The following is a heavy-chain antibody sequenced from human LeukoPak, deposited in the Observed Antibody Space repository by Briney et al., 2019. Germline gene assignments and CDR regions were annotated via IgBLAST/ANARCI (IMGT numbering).Heavy chain of an antibody. Sequence: SETLSLTCAVYGGSFSGYYWSWIRQPPGKGLEWIGEINHSGSTNYNPSLKSRVTISVDTSKSQFSLKLSSVTAADTAVYYCARGDSGYCSGGSCYSFSSLGSASFDYWGQGTLVTVSS. CDR3: ARGDSGYCSGGSCYSFSSLGSASFDY. V-gene: IGHV4-34*01. CDR2: INHSGST. CDR1: GGSFSGYY. J-gene: IGHJ4*02. D-gene: IGHD2-15*01.